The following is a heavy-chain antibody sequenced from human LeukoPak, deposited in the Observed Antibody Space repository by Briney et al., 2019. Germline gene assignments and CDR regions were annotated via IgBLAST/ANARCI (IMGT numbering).Heavy chain of an antibody. V-gene: IGHV3-23*01. CDR2: ISPSGNTI. CDR3: APRGTTRNFDY. D-gene: IGHD1/OR15-1a*01. Sequence: PGGSLRLSCAASGFIFSSYAMSWIRQAPGKGLEWVLAISPSGNTIVYADSVKGRFTISRDNSKNTLYLQMKSLRAEDTAVYYCAPRGTTRNFDYWGQGTLVTVSS. CDR1: GFIFSSYA. J-gene: IGHJ4*02.